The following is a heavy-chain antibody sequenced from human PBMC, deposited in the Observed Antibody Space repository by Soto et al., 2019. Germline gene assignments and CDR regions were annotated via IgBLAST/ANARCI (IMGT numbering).Heavy chain of an antibody. CDR1: GGSINSDDSY. CDR3: ARDRPSKIVAMLASNGMDV. D-gene: IGHD5-12*01. CDR2: IYDSETT. J-gene: IGHJ6*02. V-gene: IGHV4-30-4*01. Sequence: QVQLQESGPGLVKPSQTLSLTCTVSGGSINSDDSYWSWLRQPPGRGLEWIGYIYDSETTYYNPSLKDRVTISVNTSKNQFSLTLTAVNAADTAVYYCARDRPSKIVAMLASNGMDVWGQGTTVIVSS.